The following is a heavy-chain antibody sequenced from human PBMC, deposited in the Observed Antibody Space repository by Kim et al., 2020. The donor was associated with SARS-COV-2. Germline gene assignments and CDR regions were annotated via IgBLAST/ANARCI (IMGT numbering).Heavy chain of an antibody. CDR1: GGTFSSYA. CDR2: IIPILGIA. CDR3: ASGYCSSTSCYYYYYMDV. D-gene: IGHD2-2*03. V-gene: IGHV1-69*04. Sequence: SVKVSCKASGGTFSSYAISWVRQAPGQGLEWMGRIIPILGIANYAQKFQGRVTITADKSTSTAYMELSSLRSEDTAVYYCASGYCSSTSCYYYYYMDVWGKGTTVTVSS. J-gene: IGHJ6*03.